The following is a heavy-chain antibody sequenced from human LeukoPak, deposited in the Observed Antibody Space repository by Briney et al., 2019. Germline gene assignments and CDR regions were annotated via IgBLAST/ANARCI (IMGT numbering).Heavy chain of an antibody. D-gene: IGHD3-22*01. CDR3: ARDPKTGYYYDSPGNFDP. V-gene: IGHV4-30-4*08. Sequence: SQTLSLTCTVSGGSISSGDYYWSWIRQPPGKGLEWIGYIYYSGSTYYNPSLKSRVTISVDTSKNQFSLKLSSVTAADTAVYYCARDPKTGYYYDSPGNFDPRGQGTLVTVSS. J-gene: IGHJ5*02. CDR1: GGSISSGDYY. CDR2: IYYSGST.